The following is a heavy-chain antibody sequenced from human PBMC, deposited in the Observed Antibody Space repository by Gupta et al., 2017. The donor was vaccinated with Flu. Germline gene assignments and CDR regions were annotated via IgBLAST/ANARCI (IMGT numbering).Heavy chain of an antibody. CDR3: ATHQFYFDY. V-gene: IGHV3-23*01. CDR2: ISAGGEST. J-gene: IGHJ4*02. CDR1: A. Sequence: AMTGVRQAPGKGLEWVSGISAGGESTYYADSVKGQFTISRDNSKNTLYLQMNSLRAEDTAVYFCATHQFYFDYWGQGTLLTVSS.